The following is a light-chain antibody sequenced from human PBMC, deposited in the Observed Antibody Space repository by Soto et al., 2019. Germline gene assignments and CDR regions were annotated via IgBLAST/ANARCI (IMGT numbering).Light chain of an antibody. CDR1: QSVARSS. V-gene: IGKV3-20*01. CDR2: GAS. J-gene: IGKJ4*01. CDR3: QQYATSPLT. Sequence: ENVLTQSPGRLSLSPGERATLSCRASQSVARSSIAWYQQKVDQPPRLLIYGASARATGVPDRISGSGSGTVFTLTIGRVEAEDFAVYHCQQYATSPLTFGGGTTLEIK.